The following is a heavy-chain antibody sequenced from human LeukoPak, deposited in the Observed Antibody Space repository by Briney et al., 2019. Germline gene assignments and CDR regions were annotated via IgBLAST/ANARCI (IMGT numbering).Heavy chain of an antibody. D-gene: IGHD2-2*01. Sequence: PGGSLRLSCAASGFTFSSYGMHWVRQAPGKGLEWEAFIRYDGSNKYYADSVKGRFTISRDNSKNTQYLQMNSLRAEDTAVYYCAKDIVVVQNGDYWGQGTLVTVSS. CDR2: IRYDGSNK. CDR3: AKDIVVVQNGDY. CDR1: GFTFSSYG. V-gene: IGHV3-30*02. J-gene: IGHJ4*02.